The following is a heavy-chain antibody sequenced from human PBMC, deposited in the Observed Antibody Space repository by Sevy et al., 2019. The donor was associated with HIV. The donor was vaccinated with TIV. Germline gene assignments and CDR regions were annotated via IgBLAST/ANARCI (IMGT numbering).Heavy chain of an antibody. V-gene: IGHV1-24*01. D-gene: IGHD3-22*01. J-gene: IGHJ4*02. CDR3: ATTKDYYENSGDPFDY. CDR1: GNTLTQLS. Sequence: ASVKVSCKVSGNTLTQLSMHWARQVPGTGLEWMGSFDPEDDERIYAQKFQGRVTMTEDTSTDTAYMELSSLKSEDTAVYYCATTKDYYENSGDPFDYWGQGTLVTVSS. CDR2: FDPEDDER.